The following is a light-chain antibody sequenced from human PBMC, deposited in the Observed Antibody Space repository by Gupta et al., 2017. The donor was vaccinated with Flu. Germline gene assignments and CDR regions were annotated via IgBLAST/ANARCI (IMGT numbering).Light chain of an antibody. CDR3: MQALQTPRS. CDR2: LGS. J-gene: IGKJ2*03. V-gene: IGKV2-28*01. Sequence: DIVMTQSPLSLPVTPGEPASISCRSSQSLVHRNGYNYLDWYLQKPGQSPQLLIFLGSNRASGVPDRFSGSVSGTDFTLKISRVEAEDVGFYYCMQALQTPRSFGQGTKLEI. CDR1: QSLVHRNGYNY.